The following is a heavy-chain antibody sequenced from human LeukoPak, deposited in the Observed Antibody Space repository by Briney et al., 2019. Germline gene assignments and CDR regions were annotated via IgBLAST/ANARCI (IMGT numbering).Heavy chain of an antibody. CDR1: GGSISSYY. D-gene: IGHD6-13*01. V-gene: IGHV4-4*07. Sequence: PSETLSLTCTVSGGSISSYYWSWIRQPAGKGLEWIGRIYTSGSTNYNPSLKSRVTMSVDTSKNQFSLKLSSVTAADTAVYYCARVPTFYSSCWPRGDNWFDPWGQGTLVTVSS. CDR2: IYTSGST. CDR3: ARVPTFYSSCWPRGDNWFDP. J-gene: IGHJ5*02.